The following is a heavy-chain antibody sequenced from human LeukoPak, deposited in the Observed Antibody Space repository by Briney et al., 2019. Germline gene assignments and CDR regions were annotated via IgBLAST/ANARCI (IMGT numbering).Heavy chain of an antibody. V-gene: IGHV3-30*18. J-gene: IGHJ4*02. D-gene: IGHD1-26*01. CDR1: GFTFSSYG. CDR3: AKVSRYSGSYSAGY. CDR2: ISYDGSNK. Sequence: PGGSLRLSCAAPGFTFSSYGMHWVRQAPGKGLEWVAVISYDGSNKYYADSVKGRFTISRDNSKNTLYLQMNSLRAEDTAVYYCAKVSRYSGSYSAGYWGQGTLVTVSS.